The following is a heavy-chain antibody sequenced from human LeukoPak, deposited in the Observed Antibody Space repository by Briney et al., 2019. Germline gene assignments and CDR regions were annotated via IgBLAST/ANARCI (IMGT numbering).Heavy chain of an antibody. CDR1: GGSISSSSYY. J-gene: IGHJ4*02. D-gene: IGHD6-13*01. CDR2: IYYSGST. Sequence: SGTLSLTCTVSGGSISSSSYYWGWIRQPPGKGLEWIGSIYYSGSTYYNPSLKSRVTISVDTSKNQFSLKLSSVTAADTAVYYCARHTRIAAAGTNLFDYWGQGTLVTVSS. V-gene: IGHV4-39*01. CDR3: ARHTRIAAAGTNLFDY.